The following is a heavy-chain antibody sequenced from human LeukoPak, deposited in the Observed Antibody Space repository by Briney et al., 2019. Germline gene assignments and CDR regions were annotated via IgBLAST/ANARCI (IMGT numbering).Heavy chain of an antibody. D-gene: IGHD3-16*01. V-gene: IGHV1-2*02. CDR3: ARAYTSPNGPY. CDR2: INPDSGGT. CDR1: GYTFTDYY. Sequence: ASVKVSCKASGYTFTDYYLHWVRQAPGQGLEWMGWINPDSGGTNYAQKFQGRVTMTRDTSITTAYMELNRLRSDDTAVYYCARAYTSPNGPYWGQGILVTVSS. J-gene: IGHJ4*02.